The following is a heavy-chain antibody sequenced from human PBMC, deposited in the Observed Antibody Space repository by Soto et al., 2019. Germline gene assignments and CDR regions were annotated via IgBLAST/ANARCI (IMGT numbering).Heavy chain of an antibody. CDR2: ISYSGNT. CDR3: ARIAAAGRGPWFDP. Sequence: QVQLQESGPGLVKPSDTLSLTCAVSGYSISSSNWWGWVRQPPGKGLEWIGYISYSGNTYYNPSLKSRVTMSVDTSKHQFSLKLTSVTALDTAVYYCARIAAAGRGPWFDPWGQGTLVTVSS. CDR1: GYSISSSNW. J-gene: IGHJ5*02. D-gene: IGHD6-13*01. V-gene: IGHV4-28*01.